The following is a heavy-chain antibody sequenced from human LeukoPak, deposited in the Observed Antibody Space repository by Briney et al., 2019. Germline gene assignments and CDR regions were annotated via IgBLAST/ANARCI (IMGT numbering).Heavy chain of an antibody. V-gene: IGHV3-21*01. J-gene: IGHJ3*02. CDR3: ASSPLGPEAFYI. Sequence: PGGSLRLSCAASGFTFSSYSMNWVRQAPGKGLEWVSSISSSSSYIFYADSVKGRFTISRDNARNSLYLQMNSLRAEDTAVYYCASSPLGPEAFYIWGQGTKVTVSS. CDR1: GFTFSSYS. CDR2: ISSSSSYI.